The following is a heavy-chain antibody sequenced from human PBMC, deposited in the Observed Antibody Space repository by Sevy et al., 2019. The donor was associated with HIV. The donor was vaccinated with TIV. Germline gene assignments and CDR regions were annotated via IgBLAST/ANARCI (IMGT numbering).Heavy chain of an antibody. CDR3: ATHRGQWLFTAVFDY. J-gene: IGHJ4*02. Sequence: GGSLRLSCAASGFSFSNYAMSWVRQAPGKGLEWVSTLIGGGSRTYYADSVTGRFTISRDNSKNTLYLKMNSLRAEDTAVYYCATHRGQWLFTAVFDYWGQGTLVTVSS. CDR2: LIGGGSRT. CDR1: GFSFSNYA. D-gene: IGHD6-19*01. V-gene: IGHV3-23*01.